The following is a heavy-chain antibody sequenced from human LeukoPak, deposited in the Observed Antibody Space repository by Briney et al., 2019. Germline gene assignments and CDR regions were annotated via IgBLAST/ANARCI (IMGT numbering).Heavy chain of an antibody. CDR2: ISAYNGNT. J-gene: IGHJ6*03. CDR3: ARNFLADSYYYNYYMDV. Sequence: ASVKVSCKASGYTFTSYGISWARQAPGQGLEWMGWISAYNGNTNYAQKLQGRVTMTTDTSTSTAYMELRSLRSDDTAVYYWARNFLADSYYYNYYMDVWGKGTTVTVSS. V-gene: IGHV1-18*01. CDR1: GYTFTSYG.